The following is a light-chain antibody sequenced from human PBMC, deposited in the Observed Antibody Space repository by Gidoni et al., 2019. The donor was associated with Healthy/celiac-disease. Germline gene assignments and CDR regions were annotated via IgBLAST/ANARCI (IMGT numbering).Light chain of an antibody. CDR1: SSDVGGYNY. V-gene: IGLV2-14*03. J-gene: IGLJ2*01. CDR3: SSYTSSSHVV. CDR2: DVS. Sequence: QSALTQPASVSGSPGQSITISCTGTSSDVGGYNYVSWYQQHPGKAPKLMIYDVSNRPSGVSNRFSGSKSGNTASLTISGLQAEDEADYYCSSYTSSSHVVVGGGTKLTVL.